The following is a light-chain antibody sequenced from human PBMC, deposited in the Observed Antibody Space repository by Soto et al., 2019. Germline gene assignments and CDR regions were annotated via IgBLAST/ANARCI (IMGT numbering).Light chain of an antibody. CDR2: EVS. CDR1: TSDVGGYDY. J-gene: IGLJ1*01. Sequence: SVLTQPASESGSPGQSITISCTGTTSDVGGYDYVSWYQQHPGKAPKLLIFEVSSRPSGVSSRFSGSRSANSASLTISGLQAEDEADYYCSSFTTSSTYVFGTGTKVTVL. V-gene: IGLV2-14*01. CDR3: SSFTTSSTYV.